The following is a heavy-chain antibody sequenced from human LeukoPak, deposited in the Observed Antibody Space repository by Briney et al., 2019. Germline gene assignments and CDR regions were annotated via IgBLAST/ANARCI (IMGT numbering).Heavy chain of an antibody. Sequence: GASVTVSCKASGYTFTSYDMIWVGQATGQGREGMGWMNPNSGNTGYAQKFQRRVTMTRNTSISTAYMELSSLRSEDTAVYYCARGGFRTYYYGSGSYTTWGQGTLVTVSS. V-gene: IGHV1-8*01. CDR2: MNPNSGNT. D-gene: IGHD3-10*01. CDR1: GYTFTSYD. CDR3: ARGGFRTYYYGSGSYTT. J-gene: IGHJ4*02.